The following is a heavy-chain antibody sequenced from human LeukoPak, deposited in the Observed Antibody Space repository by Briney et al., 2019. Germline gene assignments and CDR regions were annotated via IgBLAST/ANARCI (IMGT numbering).Heavy chain of an antibody. CDR2: ISSSSSYI. J-gene: IGHJ6*03. Sequence: GGSLRLSCAASGFTFSSYSMNWVRQAPGKGLEWASSISSSSSYIYYADSVKGRFTISRDNAKNSLYLQMNSLRAEDTAVYYCARVHFAGSYMDVWAKGPRSPSP. V-gene: IGHV3-21*01. D-gene: IGHD3-3*02. CDR3: ARVHFAGSYMDV. CDR1: GFTFSSYS.